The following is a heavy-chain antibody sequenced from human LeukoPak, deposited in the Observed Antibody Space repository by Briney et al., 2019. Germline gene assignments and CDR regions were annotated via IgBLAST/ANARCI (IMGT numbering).Heavy chain of an antibody. J-gene: IGHJ4*02. CDR2: ISYDGSNK. CDR3: ATMMGY. CDR1: GFTFSSYA. D-gene: IGHD3-22*01. Sequence: PGGSLRLSCAASGFTFSSYAMHWVRQAPGKGLEWVAVISYDGSNKYYADSVKGRFTISRDNSKNTLYLQMNSLRAEDTAVYYCATMMGYWGQGTLVTVSS. V-gene: IGHV3-30-3*01.